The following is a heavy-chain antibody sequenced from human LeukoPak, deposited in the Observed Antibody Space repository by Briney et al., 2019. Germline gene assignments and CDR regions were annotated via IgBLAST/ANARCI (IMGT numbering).Heavy chain of an antibody. CDR2: IYYSGRT. Sequence: PSETLSLTCTVSGGSISSYYWSWIRQPPGKGLEWIGYIYYSGRTNYNPSLKSRVTISVDTSKNQFSLKLSSVTAADTAVYYCARVYAPYSSIHFDYWGQGTLVTVSS. J-gene: IGHJ4*02. CDR1: GGSISSYY. D-gene: IGHD6-13*01. V-gene: IGHV4-59*01. CDR3: ARVYAPYSSIHFDY.